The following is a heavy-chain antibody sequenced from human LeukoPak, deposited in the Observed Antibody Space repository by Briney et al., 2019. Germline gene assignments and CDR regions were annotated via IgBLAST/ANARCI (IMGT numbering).Heavy chain of an antibody. V-gene: IGHV3-30*02. D-gene: IGHD1-26*01. CDR3: AKDDPTGRYL. Sequence: GGALRLSCAASGFTFSSFGMHWVRQTPGKGLEWLTFIHNDGITEYYADSVKGRVTISRDNSKNTVYLQMNSLRVEDTAVYYWAKDDPTGRYLWGQGTLVPVSS. CDR1: GFTFSSFG. J-gene: IGHJ4*02. CDR2: IHNDGITE.